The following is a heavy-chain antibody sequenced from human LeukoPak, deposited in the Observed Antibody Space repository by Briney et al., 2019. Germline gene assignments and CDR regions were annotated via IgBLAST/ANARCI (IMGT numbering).Heavy chain of an antibody. CDR1: GYTFTSYG. J-gene: IGHJ4*02. D-gene: IGHD4-17*01. V-gene: IGHV1-18*01. CDR2: ISAYNGNT. Sequence: ASVKVSCKASGYTFTSYGISWVRQAPGQGLEWMGWISAYNGNTNYAQKFQGRVTMTRDTSISTAYMELSRLRSDDTAVYYCARGEGVATVTTSFDYWGQGTLVTVSS. CDR3: ARGEGVATVTTSFDY.